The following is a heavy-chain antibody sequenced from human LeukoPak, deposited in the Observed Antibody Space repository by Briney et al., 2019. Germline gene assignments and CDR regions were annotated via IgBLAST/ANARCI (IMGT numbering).Heavy chain of an antibody. V-gene: IGHV3-53*01. CDR3: AKDRRELGYCSSTSCYSEFDY. J-gene: IGHJ4*02. D-gene: IGHD2-2*02. Sequence: GGSLRLSCAASGFTVRSNYISWVRQAPGKGLEWVLVIYSVETTFYADSVKGRFTISRDVFKNTVYLQMNSLRAEDTAVYYCAKDRRELGYCSSTSCYSEFDYWGQGTLVTVSS. CDR1: GFTVRSNY. CDR2: IYSVETT.